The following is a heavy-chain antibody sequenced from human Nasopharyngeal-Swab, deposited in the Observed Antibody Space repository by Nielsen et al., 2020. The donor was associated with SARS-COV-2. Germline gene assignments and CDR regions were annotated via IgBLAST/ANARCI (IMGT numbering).Heavy chain of an antibody. D-gene: IGHD6-6*01. V-gene: IGHV3-13*01. CDR1: GFTFSSYD. J-gene: IGHJ3*02. CDR2: IGTAGDT. Sequence: GEALKISWAASGFTFSSYDRHWVRQATGKGLEWVSAIGTAGDTYYPGTVKGRFTISRENAKNSLYLQMNSLRAGDTAVYYCAKEYRFRAFDIWGQGTMVTVSS. CDR3: AKEYRFRAFDI.